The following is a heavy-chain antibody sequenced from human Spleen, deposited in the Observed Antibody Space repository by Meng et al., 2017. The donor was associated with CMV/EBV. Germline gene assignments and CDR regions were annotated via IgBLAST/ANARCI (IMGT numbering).Heavy chain of an antibody. CDR1: GYTFTSYG. V-gene: IGHV1-18*01. J-gene: IGHJ5*01. CDR3: ARDFCSTSCYVTWFDP. Sequence: ASVKVSCKASGYTFTSYGISWVRQAPGQGLEWMGWISAYNGNTNYAQKLQGRVTMTTDTSTSTAYMELRSLRSDDTAVYYCARDFCSTSCYVTWFDPWGQGTLVTVSS. D-gene: IGHD2-2*01. CDR2: ISAYNGNT.